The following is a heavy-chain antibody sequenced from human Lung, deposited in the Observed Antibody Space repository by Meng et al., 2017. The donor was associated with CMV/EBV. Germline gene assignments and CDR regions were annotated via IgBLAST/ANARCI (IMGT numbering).Heavy chain of an antibody. CDR2: ISSSGSTI. Sequence: GGSXRLSCAASGFTFSSYEMNWVRQAPGKGLEWVSYISSSGSTIYYADSVKGRFTISRDNAKNSLYLQMNSLRAEDTAVYYCARDEAYGMDVLGQGATVTVSS. J-gene: IGHJ6*02. CDR3: ARDEAYGMDV. V-gene: IGHV3-48*03. CDR1: GFTFSSYE.